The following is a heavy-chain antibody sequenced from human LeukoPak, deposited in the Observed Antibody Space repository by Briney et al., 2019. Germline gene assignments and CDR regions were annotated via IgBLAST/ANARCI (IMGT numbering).Heavy chain of an antibody. Sequence: GGSLRLSCSASGFTFSSYAMHWVRQAPRKGLEYVSAISSNGGSTYYADSVKGRFTISRDNSKNTLYLQMSSLRAEDTAVYYCVKDASGSSLIDTYYWGQGTLVTVSS. D-gene: IGHD1-26*01. CDR3: VKDASGSSLIDTYY. CDR1: GFTFSSYA. CDR2: ISSNGGST. J-gene: IGHJ4*02. V-gene: IGHV3-64D*06.